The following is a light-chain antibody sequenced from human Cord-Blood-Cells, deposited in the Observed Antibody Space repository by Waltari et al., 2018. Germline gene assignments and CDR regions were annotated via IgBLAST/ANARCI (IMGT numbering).Light chain of an antibody. Sequence: DIQMTQSPSTLSASVGDRVTITCRASQSISSWLAWYQQKPGKAPKLQIYDASSLESGVPSRFSGSGSGTEFTLTISSLQPDDFATYYCQQSWTFGQGTKVEIK. CDR1: QSISSW. CDR2: DAS. CDR3: QQSWT. V-gene: IGKV1-5*01. J-gene: IGKJ1*01.